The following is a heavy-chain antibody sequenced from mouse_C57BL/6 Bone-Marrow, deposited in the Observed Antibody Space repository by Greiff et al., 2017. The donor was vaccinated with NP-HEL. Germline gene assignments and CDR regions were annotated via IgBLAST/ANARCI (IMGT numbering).Heavy chain of an antibody. Sequence: QVQLKESGPGLVQPSQSLSITCTVSGFSLTSYGVHWVRQSPGKGLEWLGVIWSGGSTDYNAAFISRLSISKDNSKSQVFFKMNSLQADDTAIYYCARKATTVVDWYFDVWGTGTTVTVSS. V-gene: IGHV2-2*01. CDR2: IWSGGST. CDR3: ARKATTVVDWYFDV. CDR1: GFSLTSYG. D-gene: IGHD1-1*01. J-gene: IGHJ1*03.